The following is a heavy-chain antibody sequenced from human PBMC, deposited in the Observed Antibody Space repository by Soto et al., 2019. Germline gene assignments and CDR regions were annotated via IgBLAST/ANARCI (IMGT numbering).Heavy chain of an antibody. V-gene: IGHV3-48*01. Sequence: EVQLVESGGGLVQPGGSLRLSCAASGFTFSSYSMNWVRQAPGKGLEWVSYISSSSSTIYYADSVKGRFTISRDNAKNSLYLQMNSLRAEDTAVYYCARKGYCSGGSCSSYWGQGTLVTVSS. CDR3: ARKGYCSGGSCSSY. CDR1: GFTFSSYS. D-gene: IGHD2-15*01. CDR2: ISSSSSTI. J-gene: IGHJ4*02.